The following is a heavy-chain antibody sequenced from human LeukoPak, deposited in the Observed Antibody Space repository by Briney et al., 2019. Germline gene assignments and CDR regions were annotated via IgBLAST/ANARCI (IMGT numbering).Heavy chain of an antibody. CDR2: ISGNGHA. V-gene: IGHV3-23*01. CDR3: AKRGAEVGTTVAPGDY. CDR1: GFTFSSYA. D-gene: IGHD1-26*01. J-gene: IGHJ4*02. Sequence: GGSLRLSCAASGFTFSSYAMHWVRQAPGKGLEWVSAISGNGHAYYADSVKGRFTISRDNSKNTLYLQMNSLRAEDTAVYYCAKRGAEVGTTVAPGDYWGQGTLLTVSS.